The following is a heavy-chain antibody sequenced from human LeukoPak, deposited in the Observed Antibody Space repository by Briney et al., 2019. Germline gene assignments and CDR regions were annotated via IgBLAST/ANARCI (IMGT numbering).Heavy chain of an antibody. Sequence: PGASMKVSCKVYGYTFINYGFTWVRQAPGQGLECMGWISAYNGTPNYLQKLQGRVTMTTDPSTDIAYMELRSLRSDDTVFFYRPKTAYDILTGYIGPCGEVWGQGTLVTVSS. CDR2: ISAYNGTP. CDR3: PKTAYDILTGYIGPCGEV. V-gene: IGHV1-18*01. J-gene: IGHJ4*02. CDR1: GYTFINYG. D-gene: IGHD3-9*01.